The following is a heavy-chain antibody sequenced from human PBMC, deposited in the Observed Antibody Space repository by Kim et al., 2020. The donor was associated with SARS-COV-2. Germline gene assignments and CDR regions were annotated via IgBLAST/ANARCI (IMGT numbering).Heavy chain of an antibody. D-gene: IGHD3-16*02. CDR1: GFTFRTYA. V-gene: IGHV3-30*04. CDR2: ISYDGRNE. CDR3: ARYRFGSVVRGVDY. Sequence: GGSLRLSCADSGFTFRTYAMHWVRQAPGKGLEWVAVISYDGRNEYYADSVKGRFTISRDNSKNTLYLQMNSLRAEDTAMYHCARYRFGSVVRGVDYWGQGTLVTVSS. J-gene: IGHJ4*02.